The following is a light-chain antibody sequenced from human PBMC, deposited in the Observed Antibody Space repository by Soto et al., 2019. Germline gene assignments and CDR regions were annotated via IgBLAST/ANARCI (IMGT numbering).Light chain of an antibody. J-gene: IGLJ2*01. CDR1: SSDVGGYNY. Sequence: QSVLTQPASVSGSPGQSITISCTGTSSDVGGYNYVSWYQQHPGKAPKLMIYEVTNRPSGVSNRFSGSKSGTTASLTISGLQAEDEADYYCSSYTRSFTVVFGGGTKVTVL. CDR3: SSYTRSFTVV. CDR2: EVT. V-gene: IGLV2-14*01.